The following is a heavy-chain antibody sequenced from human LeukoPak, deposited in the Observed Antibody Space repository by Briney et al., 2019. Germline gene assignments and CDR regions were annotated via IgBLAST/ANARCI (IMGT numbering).Heavy chain of an antibody. CDR2: IKQDGSEK. D-gene: IGHD3-10*01. J-gene: IGHJ2*01. CDR3: ARDRYYGSGR. Sequence: GRSLRPSCAASGFTFTSYWTGWVRQAPGKGLGWVDNIKQDGSEKYYVDSVKGRFTISRDNAKNSLYLQMNSLRAEDTAVYYCARDRYYGSGRGGRGTRVTVSS. CDR1: GFTFTSYW. V-gene: IGHV3-7*05.